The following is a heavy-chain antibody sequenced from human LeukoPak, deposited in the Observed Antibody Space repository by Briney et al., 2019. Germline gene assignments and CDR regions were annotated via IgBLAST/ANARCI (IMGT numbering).Heavy chain of an antibody. D-gene: IGHD5-18*01. V-gene: IGHV3-30*04. J-gene: IGHJ5*02. CDR1: GFTFSSYA. CDR3: ARDNTAMGSGWFDP. CDR2: ISYDGSNK. Sequence: PGRSLRLSCAASGFTFSSYAMHWVRQAPGKRLEWVAVISYDGSNKYYADSVKGRFTISRDNSKNTLYLQMNSLRAEDTAVYYCARDNTAMGSGWFDPWGQGTLVTVSS.